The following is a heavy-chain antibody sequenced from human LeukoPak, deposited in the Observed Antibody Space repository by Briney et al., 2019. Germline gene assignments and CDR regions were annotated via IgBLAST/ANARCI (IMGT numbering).Heavy chain of an antibody. CDR2: ISSSGSTI. J-gene: IGHJ4*02. CDR3: ARTTVFDY. V-gene: IGHV3-48*02. D-gene: IGHD1-14*01. CDR1: GFTFSSYS. Sequence: GGSLTLSCATSGFTFSSYSMSWVRQAPGKGLEWVSYISSSGSTIYYAASVKGRFTISRDNARKSVSLQMNSLRDEDTAVYYCARTTVFDYWGQETLVTVSS.